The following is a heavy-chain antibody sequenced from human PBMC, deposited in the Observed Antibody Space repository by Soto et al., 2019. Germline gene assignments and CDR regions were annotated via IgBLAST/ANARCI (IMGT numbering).Heavy chain of an antibody. D-gene: IGHD6-13*01. CDR3: ARGAAAGTNSWFGDL. CDR1: GGTFSSYA. V-gene: IGHV1-69*01. Sequence: QVQLVQSGAEVKKPGSSVKVSCKASGGTFSSYAISWVRQAPGQGLEWMGGIIPIFGTANYAQKFQGRVTITADESTSTADMELSSLRSEDTAVYYCARGAAAGTNSWFGDLWGRGTLVTVSS. CDR2: IIPIFGTA. J-gene: IGHJ2*01.